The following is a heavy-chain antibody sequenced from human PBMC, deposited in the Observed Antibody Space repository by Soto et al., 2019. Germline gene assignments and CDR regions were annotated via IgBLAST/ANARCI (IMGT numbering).Heavy chain of an antibody. CDR2: ISSSDVK. Sequence: QVTLKESGPVLVKPTETLTLTCTFSGFSFSNPRMSVSWIRQPPGKALEWLAHISSSDVKSYSTSLKSRLTILKDTSKSQVVLTMTNVDPMVTATYYCARVLYYGMDVWGQGTTVTVSS. V-gene: IGHV2-26*01. CDR3: ARVLYYGMDV. J-gene: IGHJ6*02. CDR1: GFSFSNPRMS.